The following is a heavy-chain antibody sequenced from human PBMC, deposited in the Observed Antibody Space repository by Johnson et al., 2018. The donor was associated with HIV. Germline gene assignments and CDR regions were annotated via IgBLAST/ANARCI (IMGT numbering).Heavy chain of an antibody. V-gene: IGHV3-74*02. CDR1: GFTFSSYW. CDR3: ARKQWLEIPSDALDV. Sequence: MQLVESGGGLVQPGGSLRLSCAASGFTFSSYWMHWVRQAPGKGLVWVSGINGDGGSTGYADSVKGRFTVSRDNAKKTLYLQMSSLRAEDTAIYYCARKQWLEIPSDALDVWGQGTMVTVSS. CDR2: INGDGGST. D-gene: IGHD6-19*01. J-gene: IGHJ3*01.